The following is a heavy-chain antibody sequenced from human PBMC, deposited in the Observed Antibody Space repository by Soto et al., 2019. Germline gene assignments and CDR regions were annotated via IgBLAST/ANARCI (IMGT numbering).Heavy chain of an antibody. CDR3: AKGPDGSGYYHNWFDS. D-gene: IGHD3-22*01. V-gene: IGHV3-23*01. J-gene: IGHJ5*01. Sequence: PGGSLRLSCAASGFSFSDYAMSWVRQAPGKGLEWVSSISRNGDSAYYADSVKGRFAISRDRSKNSLSLQMNSLRVEDTAVYYCAKGPDGSGYYHNWFDSWGQGT. CDR2: ISRNGDSA. CDR1: GFSFSDYA.